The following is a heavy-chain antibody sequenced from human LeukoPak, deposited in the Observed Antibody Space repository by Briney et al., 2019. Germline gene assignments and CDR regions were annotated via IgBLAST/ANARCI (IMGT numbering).Heavy chain of an antibody. CDR3: ARAEDYGGNLCY. CDR1: GGTFSSYA. V-gene: IGHV1-69*04. Sequence: GASVKVSCKASGGTFSSYAISWVRQAPGQGLEWMRRIIPILGIANYAQKFQGRVTITADKSTSTAYMELSSLRSEDTAVYYCARAEDYGGNLCYWGQGTLVTVSS. J-gene: IGHJ4*02. D-gene: IGHD4-23*01. CDR2: IIPILGIA.